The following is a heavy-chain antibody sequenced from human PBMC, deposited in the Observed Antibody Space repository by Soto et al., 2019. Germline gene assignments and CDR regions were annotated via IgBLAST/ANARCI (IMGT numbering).Heavy chain of an antibody. J-gene: IGHJ4*02. D-gene: IGHD4-17*01. CDR2: ISYDGNNK. CDR3: AKDHLPSTVTTPGY. V-gene: IGHV3-30*18. CDR1: GFTFSGFG. Sequence: QVQLVESGGGVVQPGRSLRLSCAASGFTFSGFGMHWVRQAPGKGLEWVAVISYDGNNKYYADSVKGRFTISRDNSKNTLYLQMNTLRAEDTAVYYCAKDHLPSTVTTPGYWGQATLVTVSS.